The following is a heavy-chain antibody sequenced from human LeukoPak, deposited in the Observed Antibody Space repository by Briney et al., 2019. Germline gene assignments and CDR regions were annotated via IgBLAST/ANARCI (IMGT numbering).Heavy chain of an antibody. CDR2: TRYDGNNK. Sequence: PTGGSLRLSCAASGFTFSTYGMHWVRQAPGKGLEWVAFTRYDGNNKYYADSVKGRFTISRDNSKNMLYLEMKSLRPEDTAVYYCAKNGPDYIWGNYLDYWGQGTLVTVSS. J-gene: IGHJ4*02. D-gene: IGHD3-16*01. V-gene: IGHV3-30*02. CDR1: GFTFSTYG. CDR3: AKNGPDYIWGNYLDY.